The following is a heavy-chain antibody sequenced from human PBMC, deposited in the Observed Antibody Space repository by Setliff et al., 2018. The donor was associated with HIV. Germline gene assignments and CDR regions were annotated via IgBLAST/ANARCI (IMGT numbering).Heavy chain of an antibody. Sequence: ASVKVSCKASGYTFTDYAMNWVRQAPGQGLEWMGWINTNTGAPTYAQGFTGRYVFSLDTSVSTAYLQISSLKAEDTAVYYCASQRRLYDFWSGYYSAHCFDYWGQGTLVTVSS. D-gene: IGHD3-3*01. V-gene: IGHV7-4-1*02. CDR2: INTNTGAP. CDR1: GYTFTDYA. CDR3: ASQRRLYDFWSGYYSAHCFDY. J-gene: IGHJ4*02.